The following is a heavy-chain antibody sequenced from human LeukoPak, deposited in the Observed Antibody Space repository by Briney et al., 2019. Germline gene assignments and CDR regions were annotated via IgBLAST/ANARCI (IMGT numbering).Heavy chain of an antibody. CDR3: ARGGPYYYDTSGYYIGY. J-gene: IGHJ4*02. Sequence: ASVKVSCKASGYTFTNYYFHWVRQAPGQGLEWMGRINPNSGDTNYAQKFQGRVTLTRDTSISTAYMELSRLRSDDTAVYYCARGGPYYYDTSGYYIGYWGQGTLVTVSS. V-gene: IGHV1-2*06. D-gene: IGHD3-22*01. CDR1: GYTFTNYY. CDR2: INPNSGDT.